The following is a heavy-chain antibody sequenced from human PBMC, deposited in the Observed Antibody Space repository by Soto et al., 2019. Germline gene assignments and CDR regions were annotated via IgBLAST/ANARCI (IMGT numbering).Heavy chain of an antibody. Sequence: PGGSLRLSCAASGFTFSSYAMSWVRQAPGKGLEWVSAISGSGGSTYYADSVKGRFTISRDNSKNTLYLQMNSLRAEDTAVYYCAKDDSSNWYNWFDPWGQGTLVTSPQ. V-gene: IGHV3-23*01. D-gene: IGHD6-13*01. CDR2: ISGSGGST. CDR3: AKDDSSNWYNWFDP. J-gene: IGHJ5*02. CDR1: GFTFSSYA.